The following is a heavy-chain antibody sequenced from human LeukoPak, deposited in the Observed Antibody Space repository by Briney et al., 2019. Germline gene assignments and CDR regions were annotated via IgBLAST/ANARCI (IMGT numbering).Heavy chain of an antibody. CDR1: GFTFSSYA. V-gene: IGHV3-23*01. CDR3: AKAYSYGTYYFDY. D-gene: IGHD5-18*01. CDR2: IRGSGGST. J-gene: IGHJ4*02. Sequence: GGSLRLSCAASGFTFSSYAMSWVRQAPGKGLEWVSAIRGSGGSTYYADSVKGRFTISRDNSKNTLYLQMNSLRAEDTAVYYCAKAYSYGTYYFDYWGQGTLVTVSS.